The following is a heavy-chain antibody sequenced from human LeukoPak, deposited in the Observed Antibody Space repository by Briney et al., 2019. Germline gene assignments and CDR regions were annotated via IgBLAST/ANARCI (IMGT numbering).Heavy chain of an antibody. CDR2: VSFDSNKI. D-gene: IGHD5-24*01. CDR3: TRQTERDAYNRY. Sequence: GGSLRLSCEASGFTFSTYGMHWVRQAPGKGLEWVAVVSFDSNKIYYVDSVKGRFTISRDNAKNSVYLQMNSLRAEDTAVYYCTRQTERDAYNRYWGQGTLVTVSS. CDR1: GFTFSTYG. J-gene: IGHJ4*02. V-gene: IGHV3-30*03.